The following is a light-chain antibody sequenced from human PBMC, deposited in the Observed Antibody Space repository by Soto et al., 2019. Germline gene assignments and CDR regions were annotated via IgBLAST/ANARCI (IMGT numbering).Light chain of an antibody. CDR3: SSYTSSSTL. J-gene: IGLJ1*01. CDR2: AAT. Sequence: QSALTQPASVSVSPGQSITISCTGTSSDVGGYNYVSWYQQHPGKAPKLMIYAATDRPSGVSSRFSGSKSGNTASLTISGLQAEDEADYYCSSYTSSSTLFGTGTKVTVL. CDR1: SSDVGGYNY. V-gene: IGLV2-14*01.